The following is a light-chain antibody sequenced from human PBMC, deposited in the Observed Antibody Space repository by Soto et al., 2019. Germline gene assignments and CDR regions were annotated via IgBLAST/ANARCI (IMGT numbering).Light chain of an antibody. Sequence: QSALTQPASVSGSPGQSITISCTGTSSNVGGYSFVSWYQQHPGKAPKVIIYEVYERPSGVSNRFSGSKSGSTASLTISGPKLEDEADYYCCSNAGSSTYVFGTGTKLTVL. CDR1: SSNVGGYSF. CDR2: EVY. CDR3: CSNAGSSTYV. V-gene: IGLV2-23*02. J-gene: IGLJ1*01.